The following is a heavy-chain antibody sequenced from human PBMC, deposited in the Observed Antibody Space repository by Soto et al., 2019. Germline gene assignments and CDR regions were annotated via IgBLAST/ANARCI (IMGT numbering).Heavy chain of an antibody. CDR3: ATSGLDYYDSSGYFAGFDY. CDR2: IWYDGSNR. V-gene: IGHV3-33*01. CDR1: GFTFSSYG. D-gene: IGHD3-22*01. Sequence: GGSLRLSCSASGFTFSSYGMHWVRQAQGKGLEWVAVIWYDGSNRYYIDSVKGRFTISRDNSKNTLYLQMNSLRAEDTAVYYCATSGLDYYDSSGYFAGFDYWGQGTLVTVS. J-gene: IGHJ4*02.